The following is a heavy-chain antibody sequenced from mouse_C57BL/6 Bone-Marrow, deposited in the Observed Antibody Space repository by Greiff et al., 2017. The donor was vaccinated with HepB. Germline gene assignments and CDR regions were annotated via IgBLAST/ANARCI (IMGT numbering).Heavy chain of an antibody. CDR1: GYTFTSYW. CDR2: IDPNSGGT. Sequence: VQLKQPGAELVKPGASVKLSCKASGYTFTSYWMHWVKQRPGRGLEWIGRIDPNSGGTKYNEKFKSKATLTVDKPSSTAYMQLSSQTSEDSAVYYCARERYFDYWGQGTTLTVSS. V-gene: IGHV1-72*01. CDR3: ARERYFDY. J-gene: IGHJ2*01.